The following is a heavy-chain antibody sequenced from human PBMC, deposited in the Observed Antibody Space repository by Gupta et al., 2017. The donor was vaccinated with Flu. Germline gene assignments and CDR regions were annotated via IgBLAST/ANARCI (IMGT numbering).Heavy chain of an antibody. CDR2: ISWNSGSI. V-gene: IGHV3-9*01. CDR3: AKAYSSSHWYFDL. CDR1: GFTFDDYA. D-gene: IGHD6-6*01. Sequence: EVQLVESGGGLVQPGRSLRLSCAASGFTFDDYAMHWVRQAPGKGLEWVSGISWNSGSIGYADSVKGRFTISRDNAKNSLYLQMNSLRAEDTALYYCAKAYSSSHWYFDLWGRGTLVTVSS. J-gene: IGHJ2*01.